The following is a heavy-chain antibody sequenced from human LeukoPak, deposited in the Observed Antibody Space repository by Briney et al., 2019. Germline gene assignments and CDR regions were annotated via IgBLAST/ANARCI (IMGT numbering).Heavy chain of an antibody. V-gene: IGHV4-30-4*01. CDR2: IYYSGST. Sequence: SQTLSLTCTVSGGSISSGDYYWSWIRQPPGKGLEWIGYIYYSGSTYYNPSLKSRVTISVDTSKNQFSLKLSSVTAADTAVYYCASFDYGDYWYFDLWGRGTLVTVSS. J-gene: IGHJ2*01. CDR3: ASFDYGDYWYFDL. D-gene: IGHD4-17*01. CDR1: GGSISSGDYY.